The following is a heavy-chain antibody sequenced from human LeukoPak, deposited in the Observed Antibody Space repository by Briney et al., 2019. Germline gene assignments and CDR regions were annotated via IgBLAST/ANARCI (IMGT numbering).Heavy chain of an antibody. CDR2: INPNSGGT. Sequence: ASVKVSCKASGYSFSNYGITWVRQAPGQGLEWMGWINPNSGGTNYAQKFQGRVTMTRDTSISTAYMELSRLRSDDTAVYYCARGRDGSHYYYYYYMDVWGKGTTVTVSS. CDR3: ARGRDGSHYYYYYYMDV. V-gene: IGHV1-2*02. J-gene: IGHJ6*03. D-gene: IGHD5-24*01. CDR1: GYSFSNYG.